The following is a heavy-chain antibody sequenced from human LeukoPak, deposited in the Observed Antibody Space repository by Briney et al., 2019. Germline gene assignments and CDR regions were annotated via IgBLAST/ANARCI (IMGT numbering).Heavy chain of an antibody. D-gene: IGHD3-3*01. V-gene: IGHV1-2*02. CDR2: INHNSGGT. Sequence: ASVNVSCKASGYTFTGYYMHWVRQAPGQGLEWMGWINHNSGGTNYAQKFQGRVTMTRDTSISTAYMELSRLRSDDTAVYYCACGIFGVPNWFDPWGQRTLVTVSS. CDR1: GYTFTGYY. J-gene: IGHJ5*02. CDR3: ACGIFGVPNWFDP.